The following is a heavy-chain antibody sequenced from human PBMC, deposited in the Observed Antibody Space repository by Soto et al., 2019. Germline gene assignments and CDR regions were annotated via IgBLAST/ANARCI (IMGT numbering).Heavy chain of an antibody. CDR3: ASYYDSSGYYPSSFDY. J-gene: IGHJ4*02. V-gene: IGHV4-30-2*01. CDR2: IYHSGST. CDR1: GGSISSGGYS. D-gene: IGHD3-22*01. Sequence: ASETLSLTCAVSGGSISSGGYSWSWIRQPPGKGLEWIGYIYHSGSTYYNPSLKSRVTISVDRSKNQFSLKLSSVTAADTAVYYCASYYDSSGYYPSSFDYWGQGTLVTAPQ.